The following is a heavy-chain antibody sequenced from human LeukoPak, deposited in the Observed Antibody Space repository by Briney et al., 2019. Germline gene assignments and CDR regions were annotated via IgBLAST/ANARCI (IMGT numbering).Heavy chain of an antibody. CDR3: ARGVTTNGYYYYMDV. CDR2: IYYSGRT. Sequence: SETLSLTCTVSSGSISSSNYYWDWIRQPPGKGLEWIGNIYYSGRTFYNPSLKSRVTISVDTSKNQVSLNLSSVTAADTAVYFCARGVTTNGYYYYMDVWGKGTTVTVSS. V-gene: IGHV4-39*01. CDR1: SGSISSSNYY. D-gene: IGHD4-17*01. J-gene: IGHJ6*03.